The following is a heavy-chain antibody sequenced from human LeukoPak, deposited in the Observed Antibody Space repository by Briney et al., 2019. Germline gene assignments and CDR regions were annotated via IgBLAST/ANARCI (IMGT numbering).Heavy chain of an antibody. D-gene: IGHD5-24*01. CDR2: ISPSGGST. V-gene: IGHV1-46*01. CDR1: GYTFTSYG. Sequence: ASVKVSCKASGYTFTSYGISWVRQAPGQGPEWMGVISPSGGSTTYAQKFQGRVTLTRDMSTSTDYLELSSLRSEDTAVYYCARDNSVRDEAWWFNPWGQGTLVTISS. CDR3: ARDNSVRDEAWWFNP. J-gene: IGHJ5*02.